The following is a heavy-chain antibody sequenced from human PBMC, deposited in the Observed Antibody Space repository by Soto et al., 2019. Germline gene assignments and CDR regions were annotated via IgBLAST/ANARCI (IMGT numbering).Heavy chain of an antibody. J-gene: IGHJ4*02. D-gene: IGHD3-10*01. CDR3: ARARIGITMVRGTDY. CDR2: ISYDGSNK. Sequence: GGSLRLSCAASGFTFSSYAMHWVRQAPGKGLEWVAVISYDGSNKYYADSVKGRFTISRDSSKNTLYLQMNSLRAEDTAVYYCARARIGITMVRGTDYWGQGTLVTVSS. CDR1: GFTFSSYA. V-gene: IGHV3-30-3*01.